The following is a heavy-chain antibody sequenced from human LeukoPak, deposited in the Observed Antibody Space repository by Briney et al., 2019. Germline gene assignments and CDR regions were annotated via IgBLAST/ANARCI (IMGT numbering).Heavy chain of an antibody. Sequence: KPSQTLSPTCTVSGGSISSGGYYWSWIRQHPGKGLEWIGYIYYSGSTYYNPSLKSRVTISVDTSKNQFSLKLSSVTAADTAVYYCARREISGPLDYWGQGTLVTVSS. V-gene: IGHV4-31*03. CDR1: GGSISSGGYY. J-gene: IGHJ4*02. CDR3: ARREISGPLDY. CDR2: IYYSGST. D-gene: IGHD6-19*01.